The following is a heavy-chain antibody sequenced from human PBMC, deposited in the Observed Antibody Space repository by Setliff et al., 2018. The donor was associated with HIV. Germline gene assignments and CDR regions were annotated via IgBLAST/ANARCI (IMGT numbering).Heavy chain of an antibody. CDR1: GYTFTAYG. Sequence: ASVKVSCKPAGYTFTAYGLSWVRQAPGQGLEWMGVINPHGGSTNYAQKFQGRVTMTRDTSTSTVYMELSSLRSDDTAVYYCARLRPTAFFDYWGQGTLVTVSS. J-gene: IGHJ4*02. V-gene: IGHV1-46*01. CDR2: INPHGGST. D-gene: IGHD3-3*01. CDR3: ARLRPTAFFDY.